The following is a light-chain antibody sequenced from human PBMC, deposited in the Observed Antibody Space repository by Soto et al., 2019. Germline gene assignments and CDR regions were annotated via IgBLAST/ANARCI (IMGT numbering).Light chain of an antibody. V-gene: IGKV3-15*01. CDR3: QHCQPYGDSPPLT. CDR1: RPVSSN. Sequence: EIVMTQSPVTLSVSPGERATLSCRASRPVSSNLAWYQQKPGQAPRLLIFDASTRATGIPGRFSGSGSGTEFTLTVSSLQSEDFAVYYCQHCQPYGDSPPLTFGGGTKVEIK. CDR2: DAS. J-gene: IGKJ4*01.